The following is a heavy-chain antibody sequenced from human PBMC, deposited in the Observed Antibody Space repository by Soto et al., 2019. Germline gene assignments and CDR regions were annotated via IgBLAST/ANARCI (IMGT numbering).Heavy chain of an antibody. CDR2: IIPIFGTA. J-gene: IGHJ4*02. CDR1: GGTFSSYA. D-gene: IGHD5-12*01. CDR3: ARDRGYSGSYYFDY. Sequence: QVQLVQSGAEVKKPGSSVKVSCKASGGTFSSYAISWVRQAPGQGLEWMGGIIPIFGTANYAQKFQGRGTNTADESTSTAYLERSSLRSEDTAGYYCARDRGYSGSYYFDYWGQGTLVTVSS. V-gene: IGHV1-69*12.